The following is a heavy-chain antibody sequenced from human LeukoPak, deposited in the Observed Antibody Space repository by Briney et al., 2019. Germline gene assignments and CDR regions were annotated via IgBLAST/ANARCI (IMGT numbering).Heavy chain of an antibody. CDR1: GFTFSSYG. CDR2: IWYDGSNK. D-gene: IGHD3-10*01. V-gene: IGHV3-33*01. Sequence: GSLRLSCAASGFTFSSYGMHWVRQAPGKGLEWVAVIWYDGSNKYYADSVKGRFTISRDNSKNTLYLQMNSLIAEDTAVYYCSRGRFGELDYMDVWGKGTTVTVSS. CDR3: SRGRFGELDYMDV. J-gene: IGHJ6*03.